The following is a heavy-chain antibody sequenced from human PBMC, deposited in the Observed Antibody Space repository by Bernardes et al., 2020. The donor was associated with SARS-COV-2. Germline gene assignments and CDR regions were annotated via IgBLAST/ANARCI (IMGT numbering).Heavy chain of an antibody. CDR2: INSDGSSI. Sequence: GGSLRLSCAASGFTFSTDWMHWVRQVPGKGLVWVSRINSDGSSISYADFVKGRFTISRDNAKNTLYLQMNSLRAEDTAVYYCAREGTYHDLWSGYYGGMDVWGQGTTVSVSS. CDR3: AREGTYHDLWSGYYGGMDV. J-gene: IGHJ6*02. D-gene: IGHD3-3*01. V-gene: IGHV3-74*01. CDR1: GFTFSTDW.